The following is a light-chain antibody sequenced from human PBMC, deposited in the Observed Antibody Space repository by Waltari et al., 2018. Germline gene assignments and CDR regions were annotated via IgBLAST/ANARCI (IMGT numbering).Light chain of an antibody. CDR1: QSLLHSNGYNY. CDR2: LGS. V-gene: IGKV2-28*01. Sequence: DIVMTQSPPSLPVTPGEPASISCRSSQSLLHSNGYNYLDWYLQKPGQSPQLLIYLGSNRASGVPDRFSGSGSGTDFTLKISRVEAEDVGVYYCMQALQTPWTFGQGTKVEIK. CDR3: MQALQTPWT. J-gene: IGKJ1*01.